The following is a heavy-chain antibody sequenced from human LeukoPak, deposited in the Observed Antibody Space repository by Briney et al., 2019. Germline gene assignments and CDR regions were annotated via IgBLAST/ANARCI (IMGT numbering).Heavy chain of an antibody. J-gene: IGHJ4*02. Sequence: PGGSLRLSCAASGFTFSTYSMNWVRQAPGKGLEWVSFIDSSSRTTFYADSVKGRFTISRDNAKNSLFLQMNSLRAEDTAVYYCARRVPSQVITDYFDSWGQGTLVTVSS. V-gene: IGHV3-48*04. CDR3: ARRVPSQVITDYFDS. D-gene: IGHD3-16*01. CDR2: IDSSSRTT. CDR1: GFTFSTYS.